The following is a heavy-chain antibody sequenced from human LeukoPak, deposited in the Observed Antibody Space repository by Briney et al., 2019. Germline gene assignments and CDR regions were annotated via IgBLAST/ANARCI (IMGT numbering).Heavy chain of an antibody. J-gene: IGHJ6*03. CDR1: GYSLSSGYY. CDR3: ARTGAGYYYYYMDV. Sequence: PSETLSLTCTVSGYSLSSGYYWGWIRQPPGKGLEWIGTIYRSGSTYSNPSLRGRVTILVDTSKNQFSLKLSSVTAADTAVYYCARTGAGYYYYYMDVWGKGTTVTVSS. V-gene: IGHV4-38-2*02. D-gene: IGHD1-26*01. CDR2: IYRSGST.